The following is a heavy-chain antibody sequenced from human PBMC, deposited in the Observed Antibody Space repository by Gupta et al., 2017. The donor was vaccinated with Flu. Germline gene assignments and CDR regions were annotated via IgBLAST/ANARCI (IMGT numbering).Heavy chain of an antibody. V-gene: IGHV3-23*01. Sequence: WVRQAPGKGLEWVSGINGGGGTTDYADYADSVKGRFTISRDNSKSTLYLQMDSLRAEDTAVYFCAKLSEGGTSVAATTFDCWGQGTLVRVSS. D-gene: IGHD6-19*01. CDR2: INGGGGTT. CDR3: AKLSEGGTSVAATTFDC. J-gene: IGHJ4*02.